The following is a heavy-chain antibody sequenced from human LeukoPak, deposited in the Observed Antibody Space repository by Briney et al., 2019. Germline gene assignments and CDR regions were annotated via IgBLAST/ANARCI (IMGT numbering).Heavy chain of an antibody. Sequence: PSETLSLTCSVYSGSFSGYYWSWIRQPPGKGLEWIGEINHSVGTNYNPSLKSRVTMSLDTSKNQFSLKLSSVTAADTAVYYCARIYYYYYYMDVWGKGTTVTVSS. CDR3: ARIYYYYYYMDV. V-gene: IGHV4-34*01. CDR2: INHSVGT. J-gene: IGHJ6*03. CDR1: SGSFSGYY.